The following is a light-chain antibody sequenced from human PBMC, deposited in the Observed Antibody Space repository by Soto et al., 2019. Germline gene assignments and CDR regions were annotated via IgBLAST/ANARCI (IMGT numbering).Light chain of an antibody. V-gene: IGLV1-51*02. CDR1: SSNIGNYY. J-gene: IGLJ1*01. CDR2: ENA. Sequence: QSVLTQPPSVSAAPGQKVTISCSGSSSNIGNYYVSWYQQLPGTAPKLLIYENAKRLSGIPDRFSAARSGTSATLGITGLQTGDEADYYCGTWDSSVSAGHYVFGTGTKLTVL. CDR3: GTWDSSVSAGHYV.